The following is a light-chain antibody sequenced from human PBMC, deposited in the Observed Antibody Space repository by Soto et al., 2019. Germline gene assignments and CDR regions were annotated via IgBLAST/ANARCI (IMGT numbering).Light chain of an antibody. CDR3: QQYNNWPPFT. V-gene: IGKV3-15*01. Sequence: EIVMTQSPATLSVSPGGRATLSCRASQSVYYNLAWYQHNPGQAPRLLIYAASTRATGVPARFSGSGSGTDYTLPISSLQSEDFAVYYCQQYNNWPPFTFGQGTKLEIK. CDR1: QSVYYN. J-gene: IGKJ2*01. CDR2: AAS.